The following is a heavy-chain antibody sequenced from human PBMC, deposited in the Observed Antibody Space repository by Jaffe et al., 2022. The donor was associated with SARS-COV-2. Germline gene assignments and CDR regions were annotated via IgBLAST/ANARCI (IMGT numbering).Heavy chain of an antibody. CDR1: GFTFGDYA. Sequence: EVQLVESGGGLVQPGRSLRLSCTASGFTFGDYAMSWFRQAPGKGLEWVGFIRSKAYGGTTEYAASVKGRFTISRDDSKSIAYLQMNSLKTEDTAVYYCTNYRDGYYYYYMDVWGKGTTVTVSS. CDR2: IRSKAYGGTT. D-gene: IGHD3-10*01. CDR3: TNYRDGYYYYYMDV. J-gene: IGHJ6*03. V-gene: IGHV3-49*03.